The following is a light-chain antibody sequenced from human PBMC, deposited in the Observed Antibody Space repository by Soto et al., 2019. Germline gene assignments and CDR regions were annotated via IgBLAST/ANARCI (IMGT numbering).Light chain of an antibody. CDR3: HQSLTNSWT. CDR1: QSLLHSPNNRNY. J-gene: IGKJ1*01. CDR2: WAS. V-gene: IGKV4-1*01. Sequence: DVVMTQSPDWVAVSLGGRASMSCRCDQSLLHSPNNRNYLAWFQHRPGPPPKLLIYWASFRESGVPDRFSGSGSGTDVTLTIPRLQAEDVATDYCHQSLTNSWTCGQGNKGAIK.